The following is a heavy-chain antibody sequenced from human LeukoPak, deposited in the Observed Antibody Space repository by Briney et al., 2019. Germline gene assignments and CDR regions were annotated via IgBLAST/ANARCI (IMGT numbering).Heavy chain of an antibody. CDR2: ISGNGAGT. Sequence: GGSLRLSCVASGFTFSDHAMNWVRQAPGKGLEWVSAISGNGAGTYYADNVKGRFTISRDNSKNTLYVHMNSLRAEDTAVYYCVRHDSSGYHYDQWGQGTLVTASS. CDR3: VRHDSSGYHYDQ. D-gene: IGHD3-22*01. CDR1: GFTFSDHA. J-gene: IGHJ4*02. V-gene: IGHV3-23*01.